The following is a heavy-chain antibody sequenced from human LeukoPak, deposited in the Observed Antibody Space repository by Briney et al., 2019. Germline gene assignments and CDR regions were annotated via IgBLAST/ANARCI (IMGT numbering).Heavy chain of an antibody. Sequence: SETLSLTCTVSGGSISSYYWSWIRQPAGKGLEWIGRIYTSGSTNYNPSLKSRVTMSVDTSKNQFSLKLSSVTAADTAVYYCARGKRITIFGVVHTVYYYYYYKDVWGKGTTVTVSS. CDR1: GGSISSYY. CDR2: IYTSGST. CDR3: ARGKRITIFGVVHTVYYYYYYKDV. V-gene: IGHV4-4*07. J-gene: IGHJ6*03. D-gene: IGHD3-3*01.